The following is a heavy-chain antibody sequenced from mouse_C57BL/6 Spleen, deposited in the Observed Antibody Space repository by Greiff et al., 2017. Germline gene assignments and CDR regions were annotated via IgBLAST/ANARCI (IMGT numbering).Heavy chain of an antibody. J-gene: IGHJ4*01. V-gene: IGHV5-4*01. Sequence: EVQRVESGGGLVKPGGSLKLSCAASGFTFSSYAMSWVRQTPEKRLEWVATISDGGSYTYYPDNVKGRFTISRDNAKNNLYLQMSHLKSEDTAMYYCARSYYYGSRRDAMDYWGQGTSVTVSS. CDR1: GFTFSSYA. CDR3: ARSYYYGSRRDAMDY. D-gene: IGHD1-1*01. CDR2: ISDGGSYT.